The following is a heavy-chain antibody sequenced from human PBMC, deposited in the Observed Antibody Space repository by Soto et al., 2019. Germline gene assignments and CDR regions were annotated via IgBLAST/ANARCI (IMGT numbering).Heavy chain of an antibody. J-gene: IGHJ3*02. CDR2: ISWNSGSI. V-gene: IGHV3-9*01. CDR3: AKDRVPAPINLDYYGSGSSVSYAFDI. D-gene: IGHD3-10*01. CDR1: GFTFDDYA. Sequence: DVQLVESGGGLVQPGRSLRLSCAASGFTFDDYAMHWVRQAPGKGLEWVSGISWNSGSIGYADSVKGRFTISRDNAKNSLYLQMNSLRAEDTALYYCAKDRVPAPINLDYYGSGSSVSYAFDIWGQGTMVTVSS.